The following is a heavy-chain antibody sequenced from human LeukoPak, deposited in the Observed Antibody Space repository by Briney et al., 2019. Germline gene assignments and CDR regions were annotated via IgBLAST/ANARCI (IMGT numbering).Heavy chain of an antibody. J-gene: IGHJ4*02. Sequence: SETLSLTCTVSGGSISSHYWSWIRQPPGKGLEWIGYIYYSGSTNYNPSLKSRVTISVDTSKNQFSLKPSSVTAAETAVYYCARGIAAAGTYRTYYFDYWGQGTLVTVSS. CDR2: IYYSGST. CDR3: ARGIAAAGTYRTYYFDY. D-gene: IGHD6-13*01. V-gene: IGHV4-59*11. CDR1: GGSISSHY.